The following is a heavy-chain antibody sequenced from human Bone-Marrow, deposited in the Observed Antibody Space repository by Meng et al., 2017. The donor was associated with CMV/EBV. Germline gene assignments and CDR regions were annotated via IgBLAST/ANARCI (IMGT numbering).Heavy chain of an antibody. Sequence: GESLKISCAASGFTFSRYWMHWVRQAPGKGLVWVSRISTDGINTGYADSVKGRFTISRDNAKNTLHLQMDNLRAEDTAVYYCARDSLTAGYYGMDVWGKGATAAVSS. CDR3: ARDSLTAGYYGMDV. D-gene: IGHD1-20*01. CDR2: ISTDGINT. CDR1: GFTFSRYW. J-gene: IGHJ6*04. V-gene: IGHV3-74*01.